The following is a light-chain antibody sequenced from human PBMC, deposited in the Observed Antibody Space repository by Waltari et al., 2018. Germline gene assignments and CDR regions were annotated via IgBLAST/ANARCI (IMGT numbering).Light chain of an antibody. V-gene: IGLV3-21*02. J-gene: IGLJ3*02. CDR1: NIGGKS. CDR2: DDD. CDR3: QVWDRSSDQPV. Sequence: SYVLTQPPAVSVAPGQTAKISCEGNNIGGKSVHWHQQKPGQAPVLVVFDDDEWPSGIPPRFSGSNSENTATLTITRVEVGDGADYYCQVWDRSSDQPVFGGGT.